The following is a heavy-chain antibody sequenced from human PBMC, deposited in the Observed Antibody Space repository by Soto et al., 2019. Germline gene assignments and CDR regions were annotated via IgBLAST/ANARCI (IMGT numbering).Heavy chain of an antibody. Sequence: QITLKESGPTLVKPTQTLTLTCTFSGFSLTTSGVGVGWIRQPPAKALEWMSLLYCNADKRYISSLKGSLNIAKDASEIRVVITTTNMDPADTATYYCAHRRAYCSDGTCYSGQFFDYWGQGTVVTVSS. J-gene: IGHJ4*02. CDR1: GFSLTTSGVG. CDR3: AHRRAYCSDGTCYSGQFFDY. D-gene: IGHD2-15*01. CDR2: LYCNADK. V-gene: IGHV2-5*01.